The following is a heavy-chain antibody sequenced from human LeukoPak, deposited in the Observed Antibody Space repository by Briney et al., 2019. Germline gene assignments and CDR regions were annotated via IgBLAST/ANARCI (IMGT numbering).Heavy chain of an antibody. J-gene: IGHJ5*01. CDR3: AKDRPNYYGSNGHYYRRDGDS. CDR1: GFIFCNHS. V-gene: IGHV3-23*01. D-gene: IGHD3-22*01. Sequence: PGGALRLPCSASGFIFCNHSLGWGRPAPGKGGEGGSAIFSICDVTYYVGSVKGRFTISRDNSKNTLYLQMDNLRAEDTAIYYCAKDRPNYYGSNGHYYRRDGDSWGQGALVTVSS. CDR2: IFSICDVT.